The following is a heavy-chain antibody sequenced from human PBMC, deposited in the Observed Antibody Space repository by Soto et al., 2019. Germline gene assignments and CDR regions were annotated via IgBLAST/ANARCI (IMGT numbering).Heavy chain of an antibody. CDR3: ARALYSYARFDAFDI. Sequence: GGSLRLSCAASGFTFSSYSMNWVRQAPGKGLEWVSYISSSSSTIYYADSVKGRFTISRDNAKNSLYLQMNSLRDEDTAVYYCARALYSYARFDAFDIWGQGTMVTVSS. CDR2: ISSSSSTI. V-gene: IGHV3-48*02. D-gene: IGHD5-18*01. CDR1: GFTFSSYS. J-gene: IGHJ3*02.